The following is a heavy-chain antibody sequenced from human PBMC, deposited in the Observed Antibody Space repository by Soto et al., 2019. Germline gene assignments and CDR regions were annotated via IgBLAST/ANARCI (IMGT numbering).Heavy chain of an antibody. V-gene: IGHV3-23*01. CDR3: AKQGDYDFWSSSNNWLDP. CDR2: IGGRGGST. J-gene: IGHJ5*02. D-gene: IGHD3-3*01. Sequence: GGSLRLSCAASGFSFSSYAISWVRQAPGKGLGWVSSIGGRGGSTYYADSVKGRFTISRDNSKNTVYLQMNSLRVEDTAVYYCAKQGDYDFWSSSNNWLDPWGQGTLVTVSS. CDR1: GFSFSSYA.